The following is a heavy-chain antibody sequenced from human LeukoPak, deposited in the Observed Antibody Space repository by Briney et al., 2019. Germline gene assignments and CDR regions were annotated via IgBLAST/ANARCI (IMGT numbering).Heavy chain of an antibody. D-gene: IGHD3-16*02. V-gene: IGHV4-38-2*02. J-gene: IGHJ4*02. Sequence: SETLSLTCTVSGYSISSGFYWGWIRQPPGKGLECIGSIYHSGTTYCNPSLKGRVTISVDTSKNQFSLKLSSVTAADTAVYYCAIFTFGGIIAPDYWGQGTLVTVSS. CDR1: GYSISSGFY. CDR2: IYHSGTT. CDR3: AIFTFGGIIAPDY.